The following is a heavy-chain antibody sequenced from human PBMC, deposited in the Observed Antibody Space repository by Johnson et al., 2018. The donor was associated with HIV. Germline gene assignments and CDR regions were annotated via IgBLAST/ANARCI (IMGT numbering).Heavy chain of an antibody. CDR2: IKQDGSER. CDR1: GFTFSSYW. Sequence: VQLVESGGGLVQPGGSLRLSCAVSGFTFSSYWMHWVRQAPGKGLEWVANIKQDGSERYYVDSVKGRFAISRDNSKNTLYLQMNSLRAEDTAVYYCARDLYGLWRASPGSDAFDIWGQGTMVTVSS. CDR3: ARDLYGLWRASPGSDAFDI. D-gene: IGHD3-3*01. J-gene: IGHJ3*02. V-gene: IGHV3-7*01.